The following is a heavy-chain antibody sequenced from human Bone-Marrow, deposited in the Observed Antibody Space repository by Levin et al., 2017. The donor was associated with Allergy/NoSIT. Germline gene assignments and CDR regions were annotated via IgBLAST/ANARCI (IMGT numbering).Heavy chain of an antibody. D-gene: IGHD2-15*01. CDR2: ISGSAGST. J-gene: IGHJ4*02. CDR3: ARSRPGYCTGGSCYPYYFDF. V-gene: IGHV3-23*01. Sequence: GGSLRLSCAASGFTLSSYAMSWVRQAPGKGLEWVSVISGSAGSTYYADSVKGRFTISRDSSNNTLYLQLNGLRAEDTAAYYCARSRPGYCTGGSCYPYYFDFWGQGTLVTVSS. CDR1: GFTLSSYA.